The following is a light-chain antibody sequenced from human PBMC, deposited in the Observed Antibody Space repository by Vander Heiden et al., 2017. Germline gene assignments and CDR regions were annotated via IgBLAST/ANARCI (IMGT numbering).Light chain of an antibody. CDR2: GAS. CDR1: QSLSSTY. CDR3: QQYGSSPYT. Sequence: TVLTQSPGTLSLSPGERATLSCRASQSLSSTYLAWYQQKPGQAPRLLIYGASTRATDIPNRFSGSGSGTDFTLTISRLEPEDFAVYYCQQYGSSPYTFGQGTKLAIK. J-gene: IGKJ2*01. V-gene: IGKV3-20*01.